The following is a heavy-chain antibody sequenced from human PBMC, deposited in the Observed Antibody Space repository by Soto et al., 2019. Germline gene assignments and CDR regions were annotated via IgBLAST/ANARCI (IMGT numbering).Heavy chain of an antibody. CDR2: ISAYNGNT. D-gene: IGHD5-18*01. CDR3: ARDQDTAMVTDYYYGMDV. J-gene: IGHJ6*02. Sequence: ASVKVSCKASGYTFTSYGISWLRQAPGQGLEWMGWISAYNGNTNYAQKLQGRVTMTTDTSTSTAYMELRSLRSDDTAVYYCARDQDTAMVTDYYYGMDVWGQGTTVTVSS. V-gene: IGHV1-18*04. CDR1: GYTFTSYG.